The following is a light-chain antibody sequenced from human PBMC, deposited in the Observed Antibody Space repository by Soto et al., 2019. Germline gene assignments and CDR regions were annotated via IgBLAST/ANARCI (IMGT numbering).Light chain of an antibody. CDR2: DVS. CDR3: QHTTDFT. Sequence: DIHMTQAPSTMAASVGDTVTMTCRSSSKWLAWYQKKPGKAPKLLIYDVSNLERGVPPRFSGSTSGAESTLTITGLQPDDLGTYYCQHTTDFTFGQGTKVDI. CDR1: SSSKW. V-gene: IGKV1-5*01. J-gene: IGKJ2*01.